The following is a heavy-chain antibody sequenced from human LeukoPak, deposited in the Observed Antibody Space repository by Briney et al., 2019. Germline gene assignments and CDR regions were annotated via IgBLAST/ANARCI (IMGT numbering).Heavy chain of an antibody. CDR1: GGSISSSSYY. CDR3: ARSYSSGWRDAFDI. D-gene: IGHD6-19*01. J-gene: IGHJ3*02. Sequence: PSETLSLTCTVSGGSISSSSYYWGWIRQPPGKGLEWIGSIYYSGSTYYNPSLKSRVTISVDTSKNQFSLKLSSVTAADTAVYYCARSYSSGWRDAFDIWGQGTMVTVSS. V-gene: IGHV4-39*01. CDR2: IYYSGST.